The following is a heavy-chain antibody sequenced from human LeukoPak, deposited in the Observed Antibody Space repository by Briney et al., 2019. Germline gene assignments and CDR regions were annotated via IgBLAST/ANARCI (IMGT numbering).Heavy chain of an antibody. CDR2: IHYGGST. Sequence: SETLSLTCTVSGGSINSGTYYWTWIRQHPGKGLEWIAYIHYGGSTYYNPSLKSRVTISVDTSKNQFSLKLSSVTAADTAVYYCAREYCGNISCLLHYWGQGTLVTVSS. CDR3: AREYCGNISCLLHY. V-gene: IGHV4-31*03. D-gene: IGHD2-2*01. J-gene: IGHJ4*02. CDR1: GGSINSGTYY.